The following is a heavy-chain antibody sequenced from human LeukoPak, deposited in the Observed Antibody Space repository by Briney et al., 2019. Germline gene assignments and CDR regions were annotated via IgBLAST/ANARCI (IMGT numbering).Heavy chain of an antibody. D-gene: IGHD3-22*01. V-gene: IGHV1-69*05. CDR2: IIPIFGTA. Sequence: SVKVSCKASGGTFSCYAISWVRQAPGQGLEWMGGIIPIFGTANYAQKFQGRVTTTTDESTSTAYMELSSLRSEDTAVYYCARDYYYYDSSGYYYENYFDYWGQGTLVTVSS. CDR3: ARDYYYYDSSGYYYENYFDY. CDR1: GGTFSCYA. J-gene: IGHJ4*02.